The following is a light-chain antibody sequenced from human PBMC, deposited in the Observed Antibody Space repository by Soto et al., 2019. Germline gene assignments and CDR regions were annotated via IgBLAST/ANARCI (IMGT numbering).Light chain of an antibody. V-gene: IGKV1-6*01. J-gene: IGKJ1*01. CDR1: QDIRYD. Sequence: AIQITQSPSSMSASVGDRVTITCRASQDIRYDLGWYQQKPGKTPKLLIFAASSLQSRVPSRFSGSGSGTDFTLTISSLQPEDFATYYCLQDFNYPWTFGQGTKVQIE. CDR3: LQDFNYPWT. CDR2: AAS.